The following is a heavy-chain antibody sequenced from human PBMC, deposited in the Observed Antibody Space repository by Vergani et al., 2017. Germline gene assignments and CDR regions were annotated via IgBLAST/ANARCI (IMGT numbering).Heavy chain of an antibody. V-gene: IGHV1-2*02. CDR2: INPNSGGT. Sequence: VQLVESGAEVKKPGASVKVSCKASGYTFTGYYMHWVRQAPGQGLEWMGWINPNSGGTNYAQKFQGRVTMTEDTSTDTAYMELSSLRSEDTAVYYCATDRGYGDYPEFDYWGQGTLVTVSS. J-gene: IGHJ4*02. CDR3: ATDRGYGDYPEFDY. CDR1: GYTFTGYY. D-gene: IGHD4-17*01.